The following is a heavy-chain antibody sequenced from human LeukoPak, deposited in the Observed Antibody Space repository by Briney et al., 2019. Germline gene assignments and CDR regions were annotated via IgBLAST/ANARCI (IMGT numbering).Heavy chain of an antibody. D-gene: IGHD3-10*01. CDR3: ARVETYYYGSGSYMDYYYYMDV. Sequence: SETLSLTCTVSGGSISSYYWSWIRQPAGKGLEWIGRIYTSGSTNYNPSLKSRVTMSVDTSKNQFSLKLSSVTAAVTAVYYCARVETYYYGSGSYMDYYYYMDVWGKGTTVTVSS. J-gene: IGHJ6*03. CDR2: IYTSGST. CDR1: GGSISSYY. V-gene: IGHV4-4*07.